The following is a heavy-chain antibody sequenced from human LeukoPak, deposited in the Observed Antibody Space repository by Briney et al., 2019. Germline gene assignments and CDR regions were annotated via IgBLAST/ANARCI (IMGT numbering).Heavy chain of an antibody. V-gene: IGHV3-74*01. CDR2: IKSDGITI. Sequence: PGESLRLSCAASGFTFSNYMMHWVRQAPGKGLVWVSRIKSDGITITYADSVKGRFTISRDNAKNTLYLQMNSLRAEDTAVYYCLRDLNWSLDQWGRGTLVTVSS. J-gene: IGHJ4*02. D-gene: IGHD1-20*01. CDR3: LRDLNWSLDQ. CDR1: GFTFSNYM.